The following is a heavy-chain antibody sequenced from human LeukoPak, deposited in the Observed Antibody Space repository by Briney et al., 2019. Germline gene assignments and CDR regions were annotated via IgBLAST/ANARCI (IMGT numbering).Heavy chain of an antibody. J-gene: IGHJ6*03. CDR1: GFTFSSYA. CDR2: ISGSGGST. Sequence: GGSLRLSCAASGFTFSSYAMSWGRQAPGKGLEWGSAISGSGGSTYYADSVKGRFTISRDNSKNTLYLQMNSLRAEDTAVYYCAKIGSSSSYYYYYMDVWGKGTTVTVSS. D-gene: IGHD6-6*01. V-gene: IGHV3-23*01. CDR3: AKIGSSSSYYYYYMDV.